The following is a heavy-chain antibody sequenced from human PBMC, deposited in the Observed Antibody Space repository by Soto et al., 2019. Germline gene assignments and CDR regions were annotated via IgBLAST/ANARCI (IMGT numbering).Heavy chain of an antibody. V-gene: IGHV3-30*03. Sequence: VQLVESGGGVVQPGRSLRLSCAASGFTFSDYAMHWVRQAPGKGLEWVAVVSHDGRNTHYADSVQGRFTISRHSSTDTVSLEMTSLRAEETAVYYGARGGRQWLVTSDFNYWGQGARVSVSS. CDR3: ARGGRQWLVTSDFNY. D-gene: IGHD6-19*01. J-gene: IGHJ4*02. CDR1: GFTFSDYA. CDR2: VSHDGRNT.